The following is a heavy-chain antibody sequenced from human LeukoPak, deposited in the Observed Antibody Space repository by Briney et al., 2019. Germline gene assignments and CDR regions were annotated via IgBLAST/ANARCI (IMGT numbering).Heavy chain of an antibody. CDR1: GGSFSGYY. V-gene: IGHV4-34*01. J-gene: IGHJ4*02. CDR2: INHSGST. CDR3: ARSGAARITIFGVVIPWYFDY. D-gene: IGHD3-3*01. Sequence: SETLSLTCAVYGGSFSGYYWSWIRQPPGKGLEWIGEINHSGSTNYNPSLKSRVTISVDTSKNQFSLKLSSVTAADTAVYYCARSGAARITIFGVVIPWYFDYWGQGTLVTVSS.